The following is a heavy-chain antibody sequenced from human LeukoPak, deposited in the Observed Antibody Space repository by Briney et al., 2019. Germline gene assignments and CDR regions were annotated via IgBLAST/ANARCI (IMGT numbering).Heavy chain of an antibody. CDR2: IKSKTDGGTT. CDR1: GFTFSSYS. CDR3: TTSHRGV. J-gene: IGHJ3*01. Sequence: GGSLRLSCAASGFTFSSYSMNWVRQAPGKGLEWVGRIKSKTDGGTTDHAEPVKGRFTISRDDSRNMLYRQMNSLKTEDTAVYYCTTSHRGVWGQGTMVTVSS. V-gene: IGHV3-15*07.